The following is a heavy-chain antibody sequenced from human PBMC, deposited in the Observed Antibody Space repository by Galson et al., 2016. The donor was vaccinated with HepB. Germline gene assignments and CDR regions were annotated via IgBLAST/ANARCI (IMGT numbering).Heavy chain of an antibody. V-gene: IGHV3-23*01. CDR3: ANDLSGPPDCSGVSCHRG. Sequence: SLRLSCGASGFTFSTYAMAWVRQAPGKGLEWVSAIDGGGDRTYYADSVKGRFTISRDHSKNTLYLQLNSLRAEDTAVYFCANDLSGPPDCSGVSCHRGWGQGTLVTVSS. J-gene: IGHJ4*02. D-gene: IGHD2-15*01. CDR1: GFTFSTYA. CDR2: IDGGGDRT.